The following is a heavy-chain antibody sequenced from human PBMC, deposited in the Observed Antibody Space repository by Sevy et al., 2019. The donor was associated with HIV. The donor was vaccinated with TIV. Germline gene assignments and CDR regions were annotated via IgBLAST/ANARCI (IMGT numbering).Heavy chain of an antibody. V-gene: IGHV3-30-3*01. D-gene: IGHD3-22*01. Sequence: GSLRLSCAASGFTFSSYAMHWVRQAPGKGLEWVAVISYDGSNKYYADSVKGRFTISRDNSKNTLYLQMNSLRAEDTAVYYCADSSGYYQLDYWGQGTLVTVSS. CDR2: ISYDGSNK. J-gene: IGHJ4*02. CDR1: GFTFSSYA. CDR3: ADSSGYYQLDY.